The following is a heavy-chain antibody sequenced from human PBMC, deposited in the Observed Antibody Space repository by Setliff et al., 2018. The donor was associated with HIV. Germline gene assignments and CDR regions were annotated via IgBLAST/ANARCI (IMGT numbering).Heavy chain of an antibody. D-gene: IGHD5-12*01. CDR1: GYTFTNYG. CDR2: ISTFDRSI. Sequence: ASVKVSCKASGYTFTNYGVSWVRQAPGQGLEWMGWISTFDRSINYDDKFEGRITMTTDTSTSTAYMELSSLRSEDTAVYYCARDLGVDGYNSIGFDPWGQGTLVTVSS. CDR3: ARDLGVDGYNSIGFDP. J-gene: IGHJ5*02. V-gene: IGHV1-18*01.